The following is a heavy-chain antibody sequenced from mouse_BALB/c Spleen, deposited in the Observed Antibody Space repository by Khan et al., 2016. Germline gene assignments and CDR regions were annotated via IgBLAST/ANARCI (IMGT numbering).Heavy chain of an antibody. CDR3: AGDRGGYGYFDG. CDR2: ITHSGET. V-gene: IGHV12-3*02. CDR1: GFPITSGYY. J-gene: IGHJ1*01. Sequence: VQLQESGPGLVKPSQSLFLACSITGFPITSGYYWIWIRQSPGKPLEWMGYITHSGETFYNPSLQSPISITRDTSKNQFFLQLNSVTTEDTAMYYCAGDRGGYGYFDGWGAGTTVTVSS.